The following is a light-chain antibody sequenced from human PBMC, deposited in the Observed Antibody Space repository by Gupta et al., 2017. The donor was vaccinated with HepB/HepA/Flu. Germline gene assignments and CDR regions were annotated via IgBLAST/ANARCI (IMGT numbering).Light chain of an antibody. V-gene: IGKV1-6*01. J-gene: IGKJ1*01. Sequence: AVQMTQSPSSLSASVGDRVTITCRASRGIRNDLAWYQQKPGKAPKLLIFAASSLQSGVPSRFSGSGSGTDFTLTISVLHPEDFATYYCRQDDSYPRTFGQGTKVDFK. CDR2: AAS. CDR1: RGIRND. CDR3: RQDDSYPRT.